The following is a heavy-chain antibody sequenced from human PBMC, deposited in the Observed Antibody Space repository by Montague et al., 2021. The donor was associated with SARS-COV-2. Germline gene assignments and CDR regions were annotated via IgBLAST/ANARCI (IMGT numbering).Heavy chain of an antibody. CDR1: GGSISSSNW. CDR3: ASGADDYYYAMDV. V-gene: IGHV4-4*02. CDR2: IYHSGST. D-gene: IGHD3-10*01. Sequence: SETLSLTCAVSGGSISSSNWWSWVRQPPGKGLEWIGEIYHSGSTNYNPSLRSRVTISVDKSKNQFSLKLSSVTAADTAVYYCASGADDYYYAMDVWGQGTTVTVSS. J-gene: IGHJ6*02.